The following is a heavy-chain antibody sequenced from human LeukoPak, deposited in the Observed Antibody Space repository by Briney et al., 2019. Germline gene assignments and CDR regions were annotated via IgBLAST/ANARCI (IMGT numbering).Heavy chain of an antibody. CDR3: ASTPGYCTSASCFEYFQH. Sequence: QSGGSLRLSCAASGXTFSSDWVHWVRQVPGKGLVWVSRINSDGSRTTYADSVKGRFTISRDNAKNTLHLQMNSLRAEDTAVYYCASTPGYCTSASCFEYFQHWGQGTRVTVSS. CDR1: GXTFSSDW. V-gene: IGHV3-74*01. CDR2: INSDGSRT. J-gene: IGHJ1*01. D-gene: IGHD2-2*03.